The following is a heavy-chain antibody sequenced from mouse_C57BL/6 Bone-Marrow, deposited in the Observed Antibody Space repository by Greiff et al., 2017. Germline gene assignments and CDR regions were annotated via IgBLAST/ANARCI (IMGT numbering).Heavy chain of an antibody. V-gene: IGHV1-15*01. CDR1: GYTFTDYE. Sequence: QVHVKQSGAELVRPGASVTLSCKASGYTFTDYEMHWVKQTPVHGLEWIGAIDPETGGTAYNQKFKGKAILTADKSSSTAYMELRSLTSEDSAVYYCTRQDTTVVWGQGTTLTVSS. D-gene: IGHD1-1*01. CDR2: IDPETGGT. J-gene: IGHJ2*01. CDR3: TRQDTTVV.